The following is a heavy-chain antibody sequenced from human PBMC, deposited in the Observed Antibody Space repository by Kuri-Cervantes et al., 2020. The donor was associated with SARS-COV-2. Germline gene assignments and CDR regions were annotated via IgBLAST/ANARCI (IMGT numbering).Heavy chain of an antibody. CDR3: YSAHFFDWAIDY. Sequence: SETLSLTCAVYGGSFSGYYWSWIRQPPGKGLEWIGEINHSGSTNYNPSLKSRVTISADTAKNQFSLKVTSVTAADTAVYYCYSAHFFDWAIDYCGQGTLVTVSS. J-gene: IGHJ4*02. V-gene: IGHV4-34*01. D-gene: IGHD3-9*01. CDR1: GGSFSGYY. CDR2: INHSGST.